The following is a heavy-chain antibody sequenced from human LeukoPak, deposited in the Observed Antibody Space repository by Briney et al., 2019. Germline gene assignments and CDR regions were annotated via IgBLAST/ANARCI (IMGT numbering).Heavy chain of an antibody. CDR1: GFTFSTYS. CDR3: ARETNYGYYFDY. J-gene: IGHJ4*02. CDR2: ISSGSGTM. Sequence: PGGSLRLSCAASGFTFSTYSFNWVRQAPGKGLKWVSSISSGSGTMSYAASVRGRFTISRDNAKNSLFLQMNNLRAEDTAVYYCARETNYGYYFDYWGQGTLVTVSS. V-gene: IGHV3-21*01. D-gene: IGHD3-10*01.